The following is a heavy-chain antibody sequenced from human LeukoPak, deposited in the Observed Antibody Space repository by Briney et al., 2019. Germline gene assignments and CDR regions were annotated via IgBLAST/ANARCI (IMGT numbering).Heavy chain of an antibody. V-gene: IGHV3-11*01. CDR2: ISSSGGRI. Sequence: PGGSLRLSCAASGFTFSDYYMSWLRQAPGKGLEWLSYISSSGGRIYYADSVKGRLTISRDNDKRSLYLQLNSLRAEDTAVYYCAKDKRDEIFGVVRTLLDYWGQGTLVTVSS. CDR1: GFTFSDYY. CDR3: AKDKRDEIFGVVRTLLDY. J-gene: IGHJ4*02. D-gene: IGHD3-3*01.